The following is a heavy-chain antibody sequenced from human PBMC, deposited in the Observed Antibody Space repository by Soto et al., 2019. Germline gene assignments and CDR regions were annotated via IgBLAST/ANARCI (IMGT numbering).Heavy chain of an antibody. Sequence: GGSLRLSCAASGFTFSDYYMSWIRQAPGKGLEWVSYISSSGTTMYYADSLRGRFTVTRDNAKNSLYLQMNSLRAEDTAMYYCARDCSSTSCYGMDVWGKGTTVTVSS. CDR1: GFTFSDYY. D-gene: IGHD2-2*01. J-gene: IGHJ6*04. CDR3: ARDCSSTSCYGMDV. CDR2: ISSSGTTM. V-gene: IGHV3-11*01.